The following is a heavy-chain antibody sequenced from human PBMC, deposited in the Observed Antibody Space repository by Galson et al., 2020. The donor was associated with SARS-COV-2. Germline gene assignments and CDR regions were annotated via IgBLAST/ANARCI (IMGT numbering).Heavy chain of an antibody. CDR3: ATQEKENWGYYYGLDV. J-gene: IGHJ6*02. V-gene: IGHV4-34*01. CDR2: INNSGTI. Sequence: SETLSLTCAFYRGSFNGFYWSWIRQSPGKGLEWIAEINNSGTISYNPSLRSRVSISVDTSKNQFFLKLRSVTAADTSVYYCATQEKENWGYYYGLDVWGQGTTVTVSS. D-gene: IGHD7-27*01. CDR1: RGSFNGFY.